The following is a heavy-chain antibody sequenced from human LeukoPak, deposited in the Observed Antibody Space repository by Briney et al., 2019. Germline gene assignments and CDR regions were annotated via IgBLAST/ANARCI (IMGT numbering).Heavy chain of an antibody. D-gene: IGHD6-19*01. J-gene: IGHJ3*02. CDR2: ISGSGGST. CDR3: AKGASSGWYADAFDI. CDR1: GFTFNNHD. Sequence: PGGPLRLSCAASGFTFNNHDMTWVRQGPGKGLEWVSAISGSGGSTYYADSVKGRFTISRDNSKNTLYLQMNSLRAEDTAVYYCAKGASSGWYADAFDIWGQGTMVTVSS. V-gene: IGHV3-23*01.